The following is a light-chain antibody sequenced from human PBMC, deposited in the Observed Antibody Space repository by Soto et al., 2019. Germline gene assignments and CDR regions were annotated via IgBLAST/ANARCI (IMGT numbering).Light chain of an antibody. J-gene: IGLJ1*01. CDR3: TSYTATNTYV. CDR2: EVS. Sequence: QSVLTQPASVSGSPGQSIAISCTGTSSDVGGYDYVSWYQQHPGKAPKLMIYEVSGRPSGISNRFSGSKSGNTASLTISGLQAEDEADYFCTSYTATNTYVFGTGTKLTVL. CDR1: SSDVGGYDY. V-gene: IGLV2-14*01.